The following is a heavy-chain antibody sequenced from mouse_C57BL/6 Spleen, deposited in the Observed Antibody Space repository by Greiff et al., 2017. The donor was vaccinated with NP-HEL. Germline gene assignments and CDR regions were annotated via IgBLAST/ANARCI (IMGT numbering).Heavy chain of an antibody. Sequence: DVMLVESGGGLVKPGGSLKLSCAASGFTFSSYTMSWVRQTPEKRLEWVATISGGGGNTYYPDSVKGRFTISRDNAKNTLYLQMSSLRSEDTALYYCARHPPYDYDEGYAMDYWGQGTSVTVSS. J-gene: IGHJ4*01. D-gene: IGHD2-4*01. CDR2: ISGGGGNT. CDR1: GFTFSSYT. V-gene: IGHV5-9*01. CDR3: ARHPPYDYDEGYAMDY.